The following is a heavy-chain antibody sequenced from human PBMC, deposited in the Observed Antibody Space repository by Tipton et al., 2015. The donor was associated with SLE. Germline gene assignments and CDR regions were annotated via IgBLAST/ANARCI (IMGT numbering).Heavy chain of an antibody. Sequence: TLSLTCAVSGGSISSHYWSWIRQPTGKGLEWIGYIYYSGSTNYNPSLKSRVTISVDTSKNQFSLKLSSVTAADTAVYYCARTGAHWDILTGYYSWFDYWGQGTLATVSS. J-gene: IGHJ4*02. CDR1: GGSISSHY. V-gene: IGHV4-59*11. D-gene: IGHD3-9*01. CDR3: ARTGAHWDILTGYYSWFDY. CDR2: IYYSGST.